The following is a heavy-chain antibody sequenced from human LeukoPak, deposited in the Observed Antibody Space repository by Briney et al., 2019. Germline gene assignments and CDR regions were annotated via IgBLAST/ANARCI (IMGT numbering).Heavy chain of an antibody. J-gene: IGHJ4*02. CDR1: GYTFTSYY. D-gene: IGHD3-22*01. CDR3: AKRGPDYYDSSGYLPYFDY. Sequence: ASVKVSCKASGYTFTSYYMHWVRQAPGQGLEWMGIINPSGGSTSYADSVKGRFTISRDNSKNTLYLQMNSLRAEDTAVYYCAKRGPDYYDSSGYLPYFDYWGQGTLVTVSS. V-gene: IGHV1-46*04. CDR2: INPSGGST.